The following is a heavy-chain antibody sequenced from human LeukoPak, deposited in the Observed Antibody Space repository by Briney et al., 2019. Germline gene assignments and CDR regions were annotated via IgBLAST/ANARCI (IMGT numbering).Heavy chain of an antibody. Sequence: GGSLRLSCAASGFTFDDYAMHWVRQAPGKGLEWVSGISWNSGSIGYADSVKGRFTISRDNAKNSLYLQMNSLRAEDTALYHCARDSDSSGYDYWGQGTLVTVSS. CDR2: ISWNSGSI. J-gene: IGHJ4*02. CDR1: GFTFDDYA. V-gene: IGHV3-9*01. CDR3: ARDSDSSGYDY. D-gene: IGHD3-22*01.